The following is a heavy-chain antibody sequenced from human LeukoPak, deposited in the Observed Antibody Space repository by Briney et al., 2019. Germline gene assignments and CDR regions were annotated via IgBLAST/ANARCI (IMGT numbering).Heavy chain of an antibody. J-gene: IGHJ4*02. CDR1: GSTVSSNY. CDR3: ARDRRGYSYGHYFDY. V-gene: IGHV3-66*01. Sequence: GGSLRLSCAASGSTVSSNYMSWVRQAPGKGLEWVSVIYSGGSTYYADSVKGRFTISRDNSKNTLYLQMNSLRAEDTAVYYCARDRRGYSYGHYFDYWGQGTLVTVSS. D-gene: IGHD5-18*01. CDR2: IYSGGST.